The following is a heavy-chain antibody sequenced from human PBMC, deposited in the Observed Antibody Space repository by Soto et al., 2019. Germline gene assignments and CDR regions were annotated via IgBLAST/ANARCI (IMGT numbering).Heavy chain of an antibody. D-gene: IGHD2-2*01. CDR1: GGTFSSYT. CDR2: IIPILGIA. J-gene: IGHJ5*02. V-gene: IGHV1-69*02. CDR3: ARSPNSVYCSSTSMLCWWFDP. Sequence: ASVKVSCKASGGTFSSYTISWVRQAPGQGLEWMGRIIPILGIANYAQKFQGRVTITADKSTSTAYMEMSSLRSEDTAVYYCARSPNSVYCSSTSMLCWWFDPWGQGTLVTVS.